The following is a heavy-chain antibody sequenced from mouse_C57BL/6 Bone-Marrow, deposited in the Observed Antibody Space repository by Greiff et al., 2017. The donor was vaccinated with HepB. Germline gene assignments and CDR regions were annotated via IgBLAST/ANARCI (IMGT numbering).Heavy chain of an antibody. CDR3: TTLDDYGYVDV. V-gene: IGHV14-4*01. D-gene: IGHD2-3*01. J-gene: IGHJ1*03. CDR2: IDPENGDT. Sequence: DVQLQESGAELVRPGASVKLSCTASGFNIKDDYMHWVKQRPEQGLEWIGWIDPENGDTEYASKFQGKATITADTSSNTAYLQLSSLTSEDTAVYYCTTLDDYGYVDVWGTGTTVTVSS. CDR1: GFNIKDDY.